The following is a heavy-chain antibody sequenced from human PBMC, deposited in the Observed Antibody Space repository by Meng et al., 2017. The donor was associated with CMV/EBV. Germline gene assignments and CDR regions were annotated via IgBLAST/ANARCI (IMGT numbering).Heavy chain of an antibody. CDR3: ARDYGGNSNYYYGMDV. CDR2: IYSGGST. V-gene: IGHV3-53*01. J-gene: IGHJ6*02. CDR1: GFTVSSNY. Sequence: GGSLRLSCAASGFTVSSNYMSWVRQAPGKGLEWVSVIYSGGSTYYADSVKGRFTISRDNSKNTLYLQMNSLRAEDTAVYYCARDYGGNSNYYYGMDVWGQGTTVTVSS. D-gene: IGHD4-23*01.